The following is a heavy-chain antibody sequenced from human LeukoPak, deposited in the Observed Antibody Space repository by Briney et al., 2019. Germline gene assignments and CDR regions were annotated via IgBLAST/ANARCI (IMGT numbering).Heavy chain of an antibody. V-gene: IGHV3-33*01. J-gene: IGHJ4*02. CDR1: GFSFSTYG. CDR2: IWYDGTNE. CDR3: VDLSSSWSDY. D-gene: IGHD6-13*01. Sequence: GGSLRLTCAASGFSFSTYGMQWVRQAPGKGLEWVAVIWYDGTNEDYADSVKGRFTISRDNSKNTLYLQMNSLRAEDTAVYYCVDLSSSWSDYWGQGTLVTVSS.